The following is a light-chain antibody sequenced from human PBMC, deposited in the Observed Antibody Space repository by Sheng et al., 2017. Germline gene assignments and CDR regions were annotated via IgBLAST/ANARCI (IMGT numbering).Light chain of an antibody. V-gene: IGKV4-1*01. CDR1: QSLLYSSNSKNY. J-gene: IGKJ1*01. Sequence: DIVMTQSPDSLAVSLGERATINCKSSQSLLYSSNSKNYLAWYRQKSGQPPQLLIYWASTRDSGVPDRFSGSGSGTDFTLTISRLEPEDFAVYHCQQYGDSPETFGQGTKVEVK. CDR2: WAS. CDR3: QQYGDSPET.